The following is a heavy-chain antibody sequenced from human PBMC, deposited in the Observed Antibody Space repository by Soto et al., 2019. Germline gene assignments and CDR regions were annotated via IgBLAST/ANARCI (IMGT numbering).Heavy chain of an antibody. CDR1: RYTFKSHG. CDR3: VSWVSAHFDY. J-gene: IGHJ4*02. V-gene: IGHV3-23*01. Sequence: GGSLRLSCAASRYTFKSHGLSWVRQAPGKGLEWVSTIDSSGVNTHYADSVKGRFTISRDNSRNTLHLQMHDLRADDTALYSCVSWVSAHFDYWGQGTVVTVSS. CDR2: IDSSGVNT. D-gene: IGHD3-16*01.